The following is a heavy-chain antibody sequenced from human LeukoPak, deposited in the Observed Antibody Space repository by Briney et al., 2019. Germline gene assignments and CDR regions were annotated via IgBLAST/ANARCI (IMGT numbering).Heavy chain of an antibody. D-gene: IGHD3-22*01. CDR2: IYSGGDT. V-gene: IGHV3-66*01. CDR3: ARDRLGSGYSDAFDI. Sequence: PGGSLRLSCAASGFTVSSSYMSWVRQAPGKGLEWVSVIYSGGDTYNADSVKGRFTISRDKSKNTVYLQMNSLRADDTAVHYCARDRLGSGYSDAFDIWGQGTMVTVSS. J-gene: IGHJ3*02. CDR1: GFTVSSSY.